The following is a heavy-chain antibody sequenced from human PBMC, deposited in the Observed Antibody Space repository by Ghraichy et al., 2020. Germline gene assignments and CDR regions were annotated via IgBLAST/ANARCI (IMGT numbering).Heavy chain of an antibody. CDR3: ARLPQLWPPFDY. Sequence: SHTLSLTCAVYGGSFSGYYWSWIRQPPGKGLEWIGEINHSGSTNYNPSLKSRVTISVDTSKNQFSLKLSSVTAADTAVYYCARLPQLWPPFDYWGQGTLVTVSS. V-gene: IGHV4-34*01. J-gene: IGHJ4*02. D-gene: IGHD5-18*01. CDR1: GGSFSGYY. CDR2: INHSGST.